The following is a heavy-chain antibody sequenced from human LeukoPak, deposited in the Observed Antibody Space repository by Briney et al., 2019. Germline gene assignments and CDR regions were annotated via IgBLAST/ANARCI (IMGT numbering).Heavy chain of an antibody. CDR2: ISGSGDST. Sequence: PGGSLRLSCAASGFTFSSYAMSWVRQAPGKGLEWVSTISGSGDSTYYADSVKGRFTISRDNAKNSLYLQLNSLRAEDTALYYCARDGDTVLTRGYYYYMDVWGKGTTVTVSS. CDR1: GFTFSSYA. J-gene: IGHJ6*03. D-gene: IGHD4-23*01. CDR3: ARDGDTVLTRGYYYYMDV. V-gene: IGHV3-23*01.